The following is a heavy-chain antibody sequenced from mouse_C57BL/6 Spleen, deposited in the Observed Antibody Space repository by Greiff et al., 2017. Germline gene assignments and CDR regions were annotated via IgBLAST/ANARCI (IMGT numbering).Heavy chain of an antibody. J-gene: IGHJ4*01. CDR1: GYAFSSSW. Sequence: QVQLQQSGPELVKPGASVKISCKASGYAFSSSWMNWVKQRPGKGLEWIGRIYPGDGDTNYNGKFKGKATLTADKSSSTAYIQLSSLTSEDSAVYFCARGDYYGSSYFYYAMDYWGQGTSVTVSS. CDR2: IYPGDGDT. V-gene: IGHV1-82*01. D-gene: IGHD1-1*01. CDR3: ARGDYYGSSYFYYAMDY.